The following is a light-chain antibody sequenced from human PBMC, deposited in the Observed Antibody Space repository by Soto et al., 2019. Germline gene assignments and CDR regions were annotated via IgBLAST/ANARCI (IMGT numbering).Light chain of an antibody. CDR1: QSLNSSY. CDR3: QQYNNWPRAT. V-gene: IGKV3-20*01. CDR2: DAS. J-gene: IGKJ4*01. Sequence: DILLTQSPGTLSLSPGERATLSCRASQSLNSSYLAWYQQKPGQAPRLLIYDASSRATGIPDRFSGSGSGTDFTLTISRLEPEDYEVYYCQQYNNWPRATFGGGTKVDIK.